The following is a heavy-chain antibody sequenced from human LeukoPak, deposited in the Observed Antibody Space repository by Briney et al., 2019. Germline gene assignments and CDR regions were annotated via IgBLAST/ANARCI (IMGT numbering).Heavy chain of an antibody. CDR3: ARDENSRNWFDP. CDR2: ISAYNGNT. J-gene: IGHJ5*02. D-gene: IGHD2/OR15-2a*01. CDR1: GYTFTSYG. V-gene: IGHV1-18*01. Sequence: ASVKVSCKASGYTFTSYGISWVRQAPGQGLEWMGWISAYNGNTNYAQKLQGRVTMTTDTSTSTAYMELRSLRSDDAAVYYCARDENSRNWFDPWGQGTLVTVSS.